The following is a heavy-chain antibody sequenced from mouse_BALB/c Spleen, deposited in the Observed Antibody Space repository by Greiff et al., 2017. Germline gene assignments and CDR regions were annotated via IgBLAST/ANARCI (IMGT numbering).Heavy chain of an antibody. CDR3: ARAGNYDAMDY. CDR2: ISSGGSYT. Sequence: EVQLVESGGGLVKPGGSLKLSCAASGFTFSSYAMSWVRQSPEKRLEWVAEISSGGSYTYYPDTVTGRVTISRDNAKNTLYLEMSSLRSEDTAMYYCARAGNYDAMDYWGQGTSVTVSS. V-gene: IGHV5-9-4*01. CDR1: GFTFSSYA. J-gene: IGHJ4*01. D-gene: IGHD2-1*01.